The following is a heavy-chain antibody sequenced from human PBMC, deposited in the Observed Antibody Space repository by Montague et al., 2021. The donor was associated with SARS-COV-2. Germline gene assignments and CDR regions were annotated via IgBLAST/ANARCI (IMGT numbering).Heavy chain of an antibody. CDR2: IYYSGST. J-gene: IGHJ4*02. CDR1: GGSISSYY. CDR3: ARGRDGYYHRSALFDY. D-gene: IGHD3-22*01. Sequence: ETLSLTCTVSGGSISSYYWSWIRQPPGKGLEWIGYIYYSGSTNYNPSLKSRVTMSVDTSKNQFSLKLTSVTAADTAVYYCARGRDGYYHRSALFDYWGQGTLVTVSS. V-gene: IGHV4-59*01.